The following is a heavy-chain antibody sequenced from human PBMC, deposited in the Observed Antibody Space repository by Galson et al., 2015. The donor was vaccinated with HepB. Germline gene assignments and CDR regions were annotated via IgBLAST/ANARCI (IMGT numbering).Heavy chain of an antibody. CDR2: IIPIFGTA. CDR1: GGTFSSYA. Sequence: SCKASGGTFSSYAISWVRQAPGQGLEWMGGIIPIFGTANYAQKFQGRVTITADESTSTAYMELSSLRSEDTAVYYCASPGAAAGFGHDKFDYWGQGTLVTVSS. CDR3: ASPGAAAGFGHDKFDY. D-gene: IGHD6-13*01. J-gene: IGHJ4*02. V-gene: IGHV1-69*01.